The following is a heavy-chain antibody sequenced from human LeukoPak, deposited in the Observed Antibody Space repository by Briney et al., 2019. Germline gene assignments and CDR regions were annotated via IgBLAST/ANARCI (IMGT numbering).Heavy chain of an antibody. D-gene: IGHD6-6*01. CDR1: GFTFSSYG. CDR2: IRFDGNKK. J-gene: IGHJ4*02. CDR3: AREKIASRPSAGY. Sequence: GGSLRLSCATSGFTFSSYGIHWVRQAPGKGLEWVAFIRFDGNKKYYADSVKGRFTISRDNSKNTLDLQMNSLRVEDTAVYYCAREKIASRPSAGYWGQGTLVTVSS. V-gene: IGHV3-30*02.